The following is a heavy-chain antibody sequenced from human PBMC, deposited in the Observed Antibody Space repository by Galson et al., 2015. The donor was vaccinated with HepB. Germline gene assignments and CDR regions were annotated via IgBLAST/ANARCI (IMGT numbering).Heavy chain of an antibody. J-gene: IGHJ6*02. V-gene: IGHV3-48*02. D-gene: IGHD3-10*01. Sequence: SLRLSCAASGFTFSSYSMNWVRQAPGKGLEWVSYISSSSTTIYYADSVKGRFTISRDNAKNSLYLQMNSLRDEDTAVYYCARWFRNYYYFYGMDVWGQGTTVTVS. CDR2: ISSSSTTI. CDR1: GFTFSSYS. CDR3: ARWFRNYYYFYGMDV.